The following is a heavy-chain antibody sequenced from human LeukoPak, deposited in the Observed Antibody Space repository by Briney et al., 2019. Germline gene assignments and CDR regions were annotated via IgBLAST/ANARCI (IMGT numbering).Heavy chain of an antibody. CDR3: ARGAAAATGYYYYYGMDV. CDR1: GGSISSYY. Sequence: SETPSLTCTVSGGSISSYYWSWIRQPPGKGLEWIGYIYYSGSTNYNPSLKSRVTISVDTSKNQFSLKLSSVTAADTAVYYCARGAAAATGYYYYYGMDVWGQGTTVTVSS. CDR2: IYYSGST. V-gene: IGHV4-59*01. D-gene: IGHD6-13*01. J-gene: IGHJ6*02.